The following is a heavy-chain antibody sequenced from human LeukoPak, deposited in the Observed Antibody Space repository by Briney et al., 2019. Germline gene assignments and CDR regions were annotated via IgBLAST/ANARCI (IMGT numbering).Heavy chain of an antibody. CDR2: ISHSGST. CDR1: GDSISSRSYY. J-gene: IGHJ4*02. CDR3: ARDGEYYDYVWGSYRNLRYFDY. Sequence: SETLSLTCTVSGDSISSRSYYWGWIRQPPGKGLEWIGTISHSGSTDYNPSLKSRVTISVDTSKNQFSLKLSSVTAADTAVYYCARDGEYYDYVWGSYRNLRYFDYWGQGTLVTVSS. V-gene: IGHV4-39*02. D-gene: IGHD3-16*02.